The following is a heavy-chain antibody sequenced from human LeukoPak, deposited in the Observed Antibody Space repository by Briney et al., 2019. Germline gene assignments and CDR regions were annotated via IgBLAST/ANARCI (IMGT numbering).Heavy chain of an antibody. J-gene: IGHJ5*02. CDR1: GYTFTGYC. Sequence: ASVKVSCKASGYTFTGYCMHWVRQAPGLGLEWMGWISPYNGNTNFAQKFQDRVSMSTDTSTSTAYMELRSLTSDDTAVYYCAREGSGSGRVRWFDPWGQGTLVTVSS. V-gene: IGHV1-18*04. CDR3: AREGSGSGRVRWFDP. D-gene: IGHD6-19*01. CDR2: ISPYNGNT.